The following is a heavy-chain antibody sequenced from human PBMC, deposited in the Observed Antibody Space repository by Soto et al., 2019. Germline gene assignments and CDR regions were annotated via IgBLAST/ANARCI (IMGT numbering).Heavy chain of an antibody. J-gene: IGHJ3*02. V-gene: IGHV4-30-4*01. Sequence: QVQLQESGPGLVKPSQTLSLTCTVSGGSISSVDYFWSWIRQPPGKGLEWIGYIYYRGSTYYNPSLKSRVTISVDTSKNHFSLKLSSVTAADTAVYYCARVKDLGAAFDIWGQGTMVTVSS. CDR2: IYYRGST. CDR3: ARVKDLGAAFDI. CDR1: GGSISSVDYF.